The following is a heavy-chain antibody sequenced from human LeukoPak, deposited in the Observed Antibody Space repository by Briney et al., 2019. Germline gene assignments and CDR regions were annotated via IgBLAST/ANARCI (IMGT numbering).Heavy chain of an antibody. CDR1: GGSFSGYY. V-gene: IGHV4-34*01. D-gene: IGHD3-10*01. CDR2: INHSGST. CDR3: ARNLWFGESSDAFDM. Sequence: SETLSLTCAVYGGSFSGYYWSWIRQPPGKGLEWIGEINHSGSTNCNPSLKSRVTISVDTSKNQFSLKLSSVTAADTAVYYCARNLWFGESSDAFDMWGQGTMVTVSS. J-gene: IGHJ3*02.